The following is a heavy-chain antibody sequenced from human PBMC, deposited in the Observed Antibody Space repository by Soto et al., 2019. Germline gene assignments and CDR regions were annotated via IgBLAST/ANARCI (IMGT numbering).Heavy chain of an antibody. CDR1: GGTFSSYA. V-gene: IGHV1-69*01. CDR2: IIPIFGTA. Sequence: QVQLVQSGAEVKKPGSSVKVSCKASGGTFSSYAISWVRQAPGQGLEWMGGIIPIFGTANYAQKFQGRVTITADGSTSTAYMELSSLRSEDTAVYYCARKATYYDFWSGYYQNNWFDPWGQGTLVTVSS. CDR3: ARKATYYDFWSGYYQNNWFDP. J-gene: IGHJ5*02. D-gene: IGHD3-3*01.